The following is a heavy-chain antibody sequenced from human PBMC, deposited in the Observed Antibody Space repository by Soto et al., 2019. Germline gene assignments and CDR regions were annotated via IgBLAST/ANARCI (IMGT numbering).Heavy chain of an antibody. J-gene: IGHJ6*02. V-gene: IGHV3-21*01. CDR2: ISSSSSYI. D-gene: IGHD1-26*01. Sequence: PGGSLRLSCAASEFTFSSYSMNWVRQAPGKGLEWVSSISSSSSYIYYADSVKGRFTISRDNAKNSLYLQMNSLRAEDTAVYYCARPSGNRYYGMYVWGQGTTVTVSS. CDR3: ARPSGNRYYGMYV. CDR1: EFTFSSYS.